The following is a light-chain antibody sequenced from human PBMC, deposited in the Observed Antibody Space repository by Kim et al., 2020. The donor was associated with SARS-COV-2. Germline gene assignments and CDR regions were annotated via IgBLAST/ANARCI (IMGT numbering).Light chain of an antibody. Sequence: SPGDRATLSCRASQSVSSSYLAWDQQKPGQAPRLLIYGASSRATGIPDRFSGSGSGTDFTLTISRLEPEDFAVYYCQQYGSSPLTFGGGTKVEIK. J-gene: IGKJ4*01. CDR1: QSVSSSY. V-gene: IGKV3-20*01. CDR3: QQYGSSPLT. CDR2: GAS.